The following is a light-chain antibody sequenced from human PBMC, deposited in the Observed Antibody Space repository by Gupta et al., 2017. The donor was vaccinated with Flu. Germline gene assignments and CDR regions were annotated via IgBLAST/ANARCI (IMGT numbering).Light chain of an antibody. V-gene: IGLV2-14*01. CDR1: SSDIGGYNY. CDR2: EVT. CDR3: SSSKFSATRVV. Sequence: ITVSCTGTSSDIGGYNYVSWYQQKSGEAHKLLLYEVTKRPSGVSDRFSGSKSDNTASLTISGLQAEDEATYYCSSSKFSATRVVFGGGTTVTVL. J-gene: IGLJ2*01.